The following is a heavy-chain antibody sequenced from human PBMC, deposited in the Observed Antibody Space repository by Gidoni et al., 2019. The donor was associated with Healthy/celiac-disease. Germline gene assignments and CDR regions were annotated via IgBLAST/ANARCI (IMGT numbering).Heavy chain of an antibody. D-gene: IGHD3-10*01. V-gene: IGHV3-23*01. CDR3: AKGFGWFDP. CDR1: GFTFSSYG. Sequence: EVQLLESGGGLVQPGGSLSLSCAASGFTFSSYGMSWVRQVPGKGLEWVLVISGSGGSTYYADSVKGRFTISRDNSKNTLYLQMNSLRAEDTAVYYCAKGFGWFDPWGQGTLVTVSS. J-gene: IGHJ5*02. CDR2: ISGSGGST.